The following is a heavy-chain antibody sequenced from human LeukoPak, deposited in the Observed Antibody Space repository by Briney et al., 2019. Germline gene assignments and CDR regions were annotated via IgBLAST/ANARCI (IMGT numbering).Heavy chain of an antibody. V-gene: IGHV3-21*01. CDR3: ARDGGDSGSYFDY. J-gene: IGHJ4*02. CDR2: ISSSSSYI. D-gene: IGHD1-26*01. CDR1: GFTFSSYS. Sequence: GGSLRLSCAASGFTFSSYSMNWVRQAPGKGLEWASSISSSSSYIYYADSVKGRFTISRDNAKNSLYLQMNSLRAEDTAVYYCARDGGDSGSYFDYWGQGTLVTVSS.